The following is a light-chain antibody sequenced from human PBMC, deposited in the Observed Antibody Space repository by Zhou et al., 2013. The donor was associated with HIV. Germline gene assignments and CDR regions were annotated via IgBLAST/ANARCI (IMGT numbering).Light chain of an antibody. J-gene: IGKJ2*01. CDR1: QSVSSNY. Sequence: EIVLTQSPGTLSLSPGERATLSCRASQSVSSNYLAWYQQKPGQAPRLLIYDASSRATSIPDRFSGSGSGTDFTLTISRLEPEDFAVYYCQHYVNSPPYTFGQGTKLEIK. V-gene: IGKV3-20*01. CDR2: DAS. CDR3: QHYVNSPPYT.